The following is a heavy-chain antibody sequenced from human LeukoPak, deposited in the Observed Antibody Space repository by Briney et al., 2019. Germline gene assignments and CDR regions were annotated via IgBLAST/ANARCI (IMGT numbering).Heavy chain of an antibody. D-gene: IGHD6-13*01. Sequence: PGGSLRLSCAASGFTFSSHWMSWVRQAPGKGLEWVASVKQDVGEKYYVDSVKGRFTISRDNAKNSLSLHMNSLRVEDTAVYYCVKGVFSGYSSSWVREAFDIWGQGTMVTVSS. V-gene: IGHV3-7*01. CDR3: VKGVFSGYSSSWVREAFDI. CDR1: GFTFSSHW. CDR2: VKQDVGEK. J-gene: IGHJ3*02.